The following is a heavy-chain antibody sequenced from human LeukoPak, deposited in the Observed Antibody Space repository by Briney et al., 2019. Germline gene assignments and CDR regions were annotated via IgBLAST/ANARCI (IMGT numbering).Heavy chain of an antibody. J-gene: IGHJ4*02. CDR3: ARDYYYGSGRPPLPLDY. V-gene: IGHV3-11*04. Sequence: PGGSLRLSRAASGFTFSDYYMSWIRQAPGKGLEWVSYISCSGSTIYYADSVKGRFTISRDNAKNSLYLQMNSLRAEDTAVYYCARDYYYGSGRPPLPLDYWGQGTLVTVSS. D-gene: IGHD3-10*01. CDR2: ISCSGSTI. CDR1: GFTFSDYY.